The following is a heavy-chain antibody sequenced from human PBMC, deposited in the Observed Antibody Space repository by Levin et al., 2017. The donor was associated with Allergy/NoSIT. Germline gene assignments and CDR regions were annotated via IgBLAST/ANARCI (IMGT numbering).Heavy chain of an antibody. D-gene: IGHD6-13*01. CDR2: IRSNAHGGTT. CDR3: TRVLVAAGPPLDY. J-gene: IGHJ4*02. CDR1: GFTFADYA. Sequence: PGGSLRLSCAISGFTFADYAMMWFRQAPGKGLEWISFIRSNAHGGTTEYAASVKGRFTMSRDDSKSIAYLQMNGLKTEDTALYFCTRVLVAAGPPLDYWGQGTLVTVSS. V-gene: IGHV3-49*03.